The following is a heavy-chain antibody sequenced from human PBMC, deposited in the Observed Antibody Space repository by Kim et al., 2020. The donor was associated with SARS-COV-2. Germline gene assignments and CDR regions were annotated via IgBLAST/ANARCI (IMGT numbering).Heavy chain of an antibody. D-gene: IGHD2-21*02. CDR1: GFTVNNSY. V-gene: IGHV3-53*01. CDR2: MYIGGST. J-gene: IGHJ3*01. Sequence: GGSLRLSCAASGFTVNNSYMTWVRQAPGKGLELVAFMYIGGSTNYIVALMGRFSITRDNSNNTLLLLMNNKIADDTAMYYCASSLGAVMVGVDLWGQGT. CDR3: ASSLGAVMVGVDL.